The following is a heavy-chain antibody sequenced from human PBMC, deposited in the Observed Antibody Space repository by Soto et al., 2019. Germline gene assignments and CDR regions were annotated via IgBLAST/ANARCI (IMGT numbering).Heavy chain of an antibody. Sequence: ASVKGSRNASGYALTIYAMHCVRQEPGQTRAWMGGINAGNGNTKYSQKFQGRATITRDTSASTAYMELSSLSSEDTAVYYCARDWGFWSGYYSLGVVWSWFDPWGQGSLVTGSS. CDR2: INAGNGNT. CDR3: ARDWGFWSGYYSLGVVWSWFDP. D-gene: IGHD3-3*01. J-gene: IGHJ5*02. V-gene: IGHV1-3*01. CDR1: GYALTIYA.